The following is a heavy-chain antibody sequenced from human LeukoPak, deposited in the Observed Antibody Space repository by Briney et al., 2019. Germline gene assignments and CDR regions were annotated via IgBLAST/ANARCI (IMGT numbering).Heavy chain of an antibody. CDR3: ARGGTGTMSYYYGMDV. V-gene: IGHV1-69*01. CDR2: IIPIFGTA. D-gene: IGHD1-7*01. Sequence: SVKVSCKASGGTFSSYAISWVRQAPGQGLEWMGGIIPIFGTANYAQKFQGRVTITADESTSTAYMELSSLRSEDTAVYYCARGGTGTMSYYYGMDVWGQGTTVTVSS. J-gene: IGHJ6*02. CDR1: GGTFSSYA.